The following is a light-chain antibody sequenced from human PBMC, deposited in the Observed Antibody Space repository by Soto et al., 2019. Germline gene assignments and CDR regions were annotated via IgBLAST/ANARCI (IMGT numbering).Light chain of an antibody. Sequence: EIVMTQSPATLSVSPGERATLSCRASQSVNNNLAWYQQKPGQAPRLLIYGASTRATGIPARFGGSGSGTEFTLTISTLQSEDFAVYYCQQFNNWPRTFGQGTKVEVK. CDR1: QSVNNN. CDR2: GAS. J-gene: IGKJ1*01. CDR3: QQFNNWPRT. V-gene: IGKV3-15*01.